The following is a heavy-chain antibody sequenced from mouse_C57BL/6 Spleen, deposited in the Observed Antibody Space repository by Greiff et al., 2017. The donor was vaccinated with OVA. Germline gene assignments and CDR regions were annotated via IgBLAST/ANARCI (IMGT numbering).Heavy chain of an antibody. D-gene: IGHD2-2*01. J-gene: IGHJ3*01. CDR1: GYTFNDYY. CDR3: AREGDLLWLRRTARFAY. CDR2: INPNNGGT. Sequence: EVQLQQSGPELVKPGASVKISCKASGYTFNDYYMNWVKQSHGKSLEWIGDINPNNGGTSYNQKFKGKATLTVAKSSRPDYLELRSLTSEDSAVYYCAREGDLLWLRRTARFAYWGQGTLVTVSA. V-gene: IGHV1-26*01.